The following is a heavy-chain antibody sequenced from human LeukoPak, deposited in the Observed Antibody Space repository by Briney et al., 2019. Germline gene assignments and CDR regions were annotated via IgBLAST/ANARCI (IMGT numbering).Heavy chain of an antibody. J-gene: IGHJ4*02. D-gene: IGHD6-13*01. CDR2: IYYSGST. CDR3: ARGLGQLVRKDY. Sequence: PSETLSLTCTVSGGSISSYYWSWIRQPPGKGLEWIGYIYYSGSTNYNPSLKSRVTISVDTSKNQFSLKLGSVTAADTAVYYCARGLGQLVRKDYWGQGTLVTVSS. V-gene: IGHV4-59*12. CDR1: GGSISSYY.